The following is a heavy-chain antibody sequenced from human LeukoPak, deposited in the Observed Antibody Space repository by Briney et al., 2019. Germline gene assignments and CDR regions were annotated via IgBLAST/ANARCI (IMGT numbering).Heavy chain of an antibody. J-gene: IGHJ4*02. Sequence: ASVKVSCKASGYTFTSYGISWVRQAPGQGLEWMGWISAYNGNTNYAQKLQGRVTMTTDTSTSTAYMELRSLRSDDTAVYYCARSLTPVVTGSGPNFDYWGQGTLVTVSS. CDR2: ISAYNGNT. CDR1: GYTFTSYG. D-gene: IGHD4-23*01. CDR3: ARSLTPVVTGSGPNFDY. V-gene: IGHV1-18*01.